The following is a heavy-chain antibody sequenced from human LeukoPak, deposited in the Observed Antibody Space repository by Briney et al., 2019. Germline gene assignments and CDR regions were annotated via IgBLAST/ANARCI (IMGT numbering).Heavy chain of an antibody. D-gene: IGHD3-22*01. Sequence: GGSLRLSCAASGFTFSSYAMSWVRQAPGKGLEWVSAISGSGGSSYYADSVKGRFTISRDNAKNSLYLQMNSLRAEDTAVYYCARGTDYYDSSGYYSTFDYWGQGTLVTVSS. CDR1: GFTFSSYA. J-gene: IGHJ4*02. CDR2: ISGSGGSS. CDR3: ARGTDYYDSSGYYSTFDY. V-gene: IGHV3-23*01.